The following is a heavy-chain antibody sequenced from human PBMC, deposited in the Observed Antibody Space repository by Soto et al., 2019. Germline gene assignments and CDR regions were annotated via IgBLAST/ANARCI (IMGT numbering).Heavy chain of an antibody. CDR2: IYSGGST. D-gene: IGHD3-22*01. V-gene: IGHV3-53*01. CDR1: GFTVSSNY. CDR3: ARDRVESGYPEYFQH. Sequence: EVQLVESGGGLIQPGGSLRLSCAASGFTVSSNYMSWVRQAPGKGLEWVSVIYSGGSTYYEDSVKGRFIISRDNSKSTLYLQMNSLRAEDTAVYYCARDRVESGYPEYFQHWGQGPLVTVSS. J-gene: IGHJ1*01.